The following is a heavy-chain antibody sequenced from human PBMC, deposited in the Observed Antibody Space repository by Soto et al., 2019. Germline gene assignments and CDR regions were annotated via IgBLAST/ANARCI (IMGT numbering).Heavy chain of an antibody. CDR2: ISVGSSYI. Sequence: GGSLRLSCAASGFIFSSYSMNWVRQAPGKGLEWVSSISVGSSYIYYTDSVKGRFTISRDNAKNSLYLQMNNLGAEDTAVYYCARGGLTNFDEWGQGTLVTVSS. J-gene: IGHJ4*02. D-gene: IGHD1-26*01. CDR3: ARGGLTNFDE. V-gene: IGHV3-21*01. CDR1: GFIFSSYS.